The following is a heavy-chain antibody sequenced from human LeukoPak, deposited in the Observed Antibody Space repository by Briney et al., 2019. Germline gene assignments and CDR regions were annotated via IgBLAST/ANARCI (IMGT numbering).Heavy chain of an antibody. D-gene: IGHD3-10*01. CDR2: ISAYNGNT. V-gene: IGHV1-18*01. CDR3: ARVGRHYGSGSYYNVRYYFDY. CDR1: GYTFTSYG. Sequence: GASVKVSCKASGYTFTSYGISWVRQAPGQGLEWMGWISAYNGNTNYAQKLQGRVTMTTDTSTSTAYMELRSLRSDDTAVYYCARVGRHYGSGSYYNVRYYFDYWGQGTLVTVSS. J-gene: IGHJ4*02.